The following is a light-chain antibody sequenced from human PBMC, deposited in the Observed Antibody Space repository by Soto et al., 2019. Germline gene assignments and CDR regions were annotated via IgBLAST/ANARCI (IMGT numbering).Light chain of an antibody. CDR2: EAS. Sequence: IQITQSPSSLSASVGDRVTISCRASQSIATYLNWYQQKPGKAPNLLIYEASSLQSGVPSGFSGTGSGTDFTLTISSLQPEDFATYYCQQTYSTPRPFGQGAKVDVK. V-gene: IGKV1-39*01. CDR1: QSIATY. J-gene: IGKJ1*01. CDR3: QQTYSTPRP.